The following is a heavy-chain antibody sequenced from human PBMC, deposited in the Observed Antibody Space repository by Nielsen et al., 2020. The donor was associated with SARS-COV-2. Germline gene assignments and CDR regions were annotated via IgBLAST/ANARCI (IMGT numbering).Heavy chain of an antibody. Sequence: SETLSLTCTVSGGSITSYYWSWIRQPPGKGLEWIGYIYHSGSTNYNPSLKSRVTISVDTSRNQFSLKLSFVTAADTAVYFCARITPPDDYWGQGTLVTVSS. V-gene: IGHV4-59*01. D-gene: IGHD3-16*01. CDR2: IYHSGST. CDR1: GGSITSYY. J-gene: IGHJ4*02. CDR3: ARITPPDDY.